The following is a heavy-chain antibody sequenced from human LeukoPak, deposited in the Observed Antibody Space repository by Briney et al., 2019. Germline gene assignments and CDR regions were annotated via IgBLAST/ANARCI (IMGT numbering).Heavy chain of an antibody. CDR1: GGSISPYY. V-gene: IGHV4-59*01. D-gene: IGHD2-15*01. J-gene: IGHJ4*02. CDR2: IYYSGTT. CDR3: ARDRASAGGFDY. Sequence: SETLSLTCSVSGGSISPYYWSWIRQPPGKGLEWIRYIYYSGTTNYNPSLQSRVTISVATSKNQFSLKLSSVTAADTALYYCARDRASAGGFDYWGQGTLVTVSS.